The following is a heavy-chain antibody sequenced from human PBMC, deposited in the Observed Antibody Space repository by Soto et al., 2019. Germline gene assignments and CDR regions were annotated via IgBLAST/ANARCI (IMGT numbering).Heavy chain of an antibody. D-gene: IGHD1-26*01. CDR3: ARDRPQVGATRWFDP. CDR1: GGSVSSGSYY. Sequence: PSETLSLTCTVSGGSVSSGSYYWSWIRQPPGKGLEWIGYIYYSGSTNYNPSLKSRVTISVDTSKNQFSLKLSSVTAADTAVYYCARDRPQVGATRWFDPWGQGTLVTVSS. CDR2: IYYSGST. V-gene: IGHV4-61*01. J-gene: IGHJ5*02.